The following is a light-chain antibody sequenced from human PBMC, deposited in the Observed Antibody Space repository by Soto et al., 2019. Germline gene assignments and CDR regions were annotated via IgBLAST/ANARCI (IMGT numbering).Light chain of an antibody. CDR1: QSIRSN. V-gene: IGKV3-15*01. Sequence: EVVMTQSPATLSVSPGERATLSCRASQSIRSNLAWYQQKPGQAPRLLIYGASTRATGIQARFSGSVSGTEFTLTISSLQSEDFAVYYCQQYDNWPPWTFGQGTKVEIK. CDR3: QQYDNWPPWT. J-gene: IGKJ1*01. CDR2: GAS.